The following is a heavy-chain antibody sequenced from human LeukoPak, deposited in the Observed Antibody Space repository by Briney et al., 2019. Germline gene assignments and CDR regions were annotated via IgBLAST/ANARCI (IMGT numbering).Heavy chain of an antibody. CDR3: ATYLWGSNFDY. CDR2: ISAYNGNT. CDR1: GGIFNSYV. Sequence: ASVKVSCKASGGIFNSYVISWLRQAPGQGLEWMGWISAYNGNTNYAQKLQGRVTMTTDTSTSTAYMELRSLRSDDTAVYYCATYLWGSNFDYWGQGTLVTVSS. D-gene: IGHD3-16*01. J-gene: IGHJ4*02. V-gene: IGHV1-18*01.